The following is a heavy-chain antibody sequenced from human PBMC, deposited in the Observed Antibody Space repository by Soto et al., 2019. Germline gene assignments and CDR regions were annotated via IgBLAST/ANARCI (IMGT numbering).Heavy chain of an antibody. D-gene: IGHD3-22*01. Sequence: LGGSLRLSCAASGFTFSDYYMSWIRQAPGKGLEWVSYISSSGSTIYYADSVKGRFTISRDNAKNSLYLQMNSLRAEDTAVYYCMARLYEVVGVLELFHQWGQGTLVTVSS. CDR1: GFTFSDYY. CDR2: ISSSGSTI. CDR3: MARLYEVVGVLELFHQ. V-gene: IGHV3-11*01. J-gene: IGHJ1*01.